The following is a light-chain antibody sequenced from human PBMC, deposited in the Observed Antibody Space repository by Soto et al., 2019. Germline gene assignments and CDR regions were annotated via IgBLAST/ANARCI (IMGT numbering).Light chain of an antibody. CDR1: TSDVRGYNY. J-gene: IGLJ1*01. V-gene: IGLV2-14*01. CDR2: EVS. CDR3: NSYTRSNALV. Sequence: QSVLTQPASVSGSPGQSITISCTGTTSDVRGYNYVSWYQHHPGKAPKLMIFEVSNRPSGVSNRFSGSKSGNTASLSISGLQTEDEADYYCNSYTRSNALVFGTGTTVTV.